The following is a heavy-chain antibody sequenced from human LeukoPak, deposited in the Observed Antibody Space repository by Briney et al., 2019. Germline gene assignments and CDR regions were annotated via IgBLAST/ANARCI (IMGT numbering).Heavy chain of an antibody. CDR3: ARLGGSSSWYLIDY. CDR2: IYTSGST. J-gene: IGHJ4*02. Sequence: SETLSLTCTVSGGSISSYYWSWIRQPAGKGLEWIGRIYTSGSTNYNPSLKSRVTISVDTSKNQFSLKLSSVTAADTAVYYCARLGGSSSWYLIDYWGQGTLVTVSS. D-gene: IGHD6-13*01. V-gene: IGHV4-4*07. CDR1: GGSISSYY.